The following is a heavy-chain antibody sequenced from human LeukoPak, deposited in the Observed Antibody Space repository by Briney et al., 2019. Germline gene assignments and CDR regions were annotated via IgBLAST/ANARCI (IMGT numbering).Heavy chain of an antibody. Sequence: ASVKVCCKASGYTFTSYDINWVRQATGQGLEWMGWMNPNSGNTGYAQKFQGRVTMTRNTSISTAYMELSSLRSEDTAVYYCARGPSSYDFWSGYYTDDYWGQGTLVTVSS. J-gene: IGHJ4*02. CDR1: GYTFTSYD. V-gene: IGHV1-8*01. D-gene: IGHD3-3*01. CDR3: ARGPSSYDFWSGYYTDDY. CDR2: MNPNSGNT.